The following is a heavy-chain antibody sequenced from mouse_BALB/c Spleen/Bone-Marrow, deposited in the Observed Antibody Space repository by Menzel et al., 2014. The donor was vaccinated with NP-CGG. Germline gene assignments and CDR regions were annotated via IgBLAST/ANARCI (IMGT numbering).Heavy chain of an antibody. D-gene: IGHD2-4*01. CDR3: ARHNYDETWFAY. CDR1: GFTFSDYY. V-gene: IGHV5-12*02. CDR2: ISNGGGST. Sequence: EVQLVESGGGLVQPGGSLKLSCATSGFTFSDYYMYWVRQTPEKRLEWVAYISNGGGSTYYPDTVKGRFTISRDNAKNXLYLQMSRLQSEDTAMYYCARHNYDETWFAYWGQGTLVTVSA. J-gene: IGHJ3*01.